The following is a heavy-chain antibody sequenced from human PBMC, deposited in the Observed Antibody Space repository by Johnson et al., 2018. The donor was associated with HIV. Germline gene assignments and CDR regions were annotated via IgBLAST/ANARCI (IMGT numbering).Heavy chain of an antibody. CDR2: ISSNGGST. V-gene: IGHV3-64*01. Sequence: VQLVESGGGLVQPGGSLRLSCAASGFTFSSYAMHWVRQAPGKGLEYVSAISSNGGSTYYANSVKGRFTISRDNSKNTLYLQMGSLRAEDMAVYYCGGGFLGYSGYVRAFDIWGQGTMVTVSS. J-gene: IGHJ3*02. CDR3: GGGFLGYSGYVRAFDI. D-gene: IGHD5-12*01. CDR1: GFTFSSYA.